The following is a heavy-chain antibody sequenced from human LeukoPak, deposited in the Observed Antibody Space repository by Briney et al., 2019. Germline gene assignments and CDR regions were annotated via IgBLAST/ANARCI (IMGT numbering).Heavy chain of an antibody. CDR3: VKDGSGSYYTYYFDY. V-gene: IGHV3-64D*06. D-gene: IGHD3-10*01. CDR2: ISNNGGCT. CDR1: GFTFSSFA. Sequence: GGSLRLSCSASGFTFSSFAMHWVRQAPGKGLEFVSAISNNGGCTYYANSVKGRFTISRDNSKNTLFLQMSSLRAEDTAVYYCVKDGSGSYYTYYFDYWGQGTLVTVSS. J-gene: IGHJ4*02.